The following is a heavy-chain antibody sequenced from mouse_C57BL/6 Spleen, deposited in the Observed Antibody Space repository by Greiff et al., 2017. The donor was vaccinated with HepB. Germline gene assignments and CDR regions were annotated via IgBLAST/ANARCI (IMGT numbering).Heavy chain of an antibody. CDR2: IYPGDGDT. V-gene: IGHV1-82*01. CDR3: AITTGLDY. CDR1: GYAFSSSW. J-gene: IGHJ2*01. D-gene: IGHD1-1*01. Sequence: VKLQESGPELVKPGASVKISCKASGYAFSSSWMNWVKQRPGKGLEWIGRIYPGDGDTNYNGKFKGKATLTADKSSSTAYMQLSSLTSEDSAVYFCAITTGLDYWGQGTTLTVSS.